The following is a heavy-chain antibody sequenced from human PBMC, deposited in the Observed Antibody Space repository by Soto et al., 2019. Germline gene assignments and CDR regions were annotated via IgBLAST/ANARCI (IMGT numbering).Heavy chain of an antibody. CDR1: GNRLETYA. J-gene: IGHJ6*02. CDR3: ARAHSVIIGAMDV. D-gene: IGHD3-10*01. Sequence: VASVEASGKTPGNRLETYAMRWVRQAPGQGLEWMGWIRAYNIDTYYAQKFQDRVTMTTDTSTGTAYMELRSLRSDDTAVYYRARAHSVIIGAMDVWGQGTTVT. CDR2: IRAYNIDT. V-gene: IGHV1-18*01.